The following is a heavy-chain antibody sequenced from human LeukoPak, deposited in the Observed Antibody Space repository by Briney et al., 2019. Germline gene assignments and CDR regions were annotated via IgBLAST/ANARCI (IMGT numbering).Heavy chain of an antibody. J-gene: IGHJ6*03. CDR1: GYTFTSYY. Sequence: ASVKVSCKASGYTFTSYYMHWVRQAPGQGLEWMGIINPSGGSTSYAQKFQGRVTMTRDMSTSTVYMELSSLRAEDTAVYYCARDPGEWDGNMDVWGKGTTVTVS. V-gene: IGHV1-46*01. CDR2: INPSGGST. D-gene: IGHD3-10*01. CDR3: ARDPGEWDGNMDV.